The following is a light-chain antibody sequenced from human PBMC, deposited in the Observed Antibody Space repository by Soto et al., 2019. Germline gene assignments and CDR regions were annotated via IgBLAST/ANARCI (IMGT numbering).Light chain of an antibody. Sequence: EIVIPQSPATLSLPLGGRAALSCRASRSINSNLAWYQQKPGQAPRLLFYGASTRATGVPDRFTASGSGTDFTLATSSLQSEDFAVYYCHQYNAWWTFGQGTKV. V-gene: IGKV3-15*01. CDR2: GAS. CDR3: HQYNAWWT. J-gene: IGKJ1*01. CDR1: RSINSN.